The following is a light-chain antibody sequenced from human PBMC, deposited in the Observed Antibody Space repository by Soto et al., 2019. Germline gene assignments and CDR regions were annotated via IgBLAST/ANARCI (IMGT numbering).Light chain of an antibody. J-gene: IGKJ1*01. CDR2: DDS. CDR1: QSISSW. Sequence: DIQLKQSPSNLPASAGYRVTITGRASQSISSWLAWYQQKTGKDPKLLIYDDSSLESGVPSRLSGSGSGTDFTLTIRSLQTEEFATYYCQQSYSTPPTFGQLKKV. CDR3: QQSYSTPPT. V-gene: IGKV1-39*01.